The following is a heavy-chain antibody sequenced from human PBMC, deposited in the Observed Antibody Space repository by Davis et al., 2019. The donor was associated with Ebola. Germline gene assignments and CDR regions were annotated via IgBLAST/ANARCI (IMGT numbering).Heavy chain of an antibody. D-gene: IGHD2-15*01. Sequence: AASVKVSCKASGYTFTSYAMHWVRQAPGQRLEWMGWINAGNGNTKYSQKFQGRVTITRDTSASTAYMALSSLRSEDTAVYYCARGLGYCSGGSCYSGWFDPWGQGTLVTVSS. V-gene: IGHV1-3*01. CDR3: ARGLGYCSGGSCYSGWFDP. J-gene: IGHJ5*02. CDR2: INAGNGNT. CDR1: GYTFTSYA.